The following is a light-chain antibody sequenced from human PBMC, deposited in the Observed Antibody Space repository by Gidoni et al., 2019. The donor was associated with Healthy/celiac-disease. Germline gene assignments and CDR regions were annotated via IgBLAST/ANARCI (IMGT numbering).Light chain of an antibody. CDR1: QSISSY. J-gene: IGKJ2*01. CDR3: QQKYSTTMYT. V-gene: IGKV1-39*01. CDR2: AAS. Sequence: DIQMTQSPSSLSASVGDRVTITCRASQSISSYLNWYQQKPEKAPKLLIYAASSLQSVVPSSLSGSGSGTDLTLTISSLQHEDFAGYYCQQKYSTTMYTFGQGTKLEIK.